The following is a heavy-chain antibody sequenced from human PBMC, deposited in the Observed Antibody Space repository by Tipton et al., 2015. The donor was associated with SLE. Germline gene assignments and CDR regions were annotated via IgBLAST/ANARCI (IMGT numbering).Heavy chain of an antibody. J-gene: IGHJ6*03. CDR1: GGSVSSGFFY. CDR3: ARSHSSGRDYYYYMDV. Sequence: TLSLTCTVSGGSVSSGFFYWSWIRQPAGKGLEWIGRINTSGTTNYNPSLKSRVTMSLDTSKNQFSLRLSSVTAADTAVYYCARSHSSGRDYYYYMDVWGKGTTVTVS. V-gene: IGHV4-61*02. CDR2: INTSGTT. D-gene: IGHD6-19*01.